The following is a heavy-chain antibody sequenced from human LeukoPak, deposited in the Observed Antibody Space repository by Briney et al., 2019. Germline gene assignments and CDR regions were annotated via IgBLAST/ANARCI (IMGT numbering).Heavy chain of an antibody. Sequence: SETLSLTCAVYRGSFSGYYWSWIRQPPGKGLEWIGEINHSGSTNYNPSLKSRVTISVDTSKNQFPLKLSSVTAADTAVYYCARTPRITIFGVVTLNWFDPWGQGTLVTVSA. J-gene: IGHJ5*02. CDR3: ARTPRITIFGVVTLNWFDP. D-gene: IGHD3-3*01. V-gene: IGHV4-34*01. CDR1: RGSFSGYY. CDR2: INHSGST.